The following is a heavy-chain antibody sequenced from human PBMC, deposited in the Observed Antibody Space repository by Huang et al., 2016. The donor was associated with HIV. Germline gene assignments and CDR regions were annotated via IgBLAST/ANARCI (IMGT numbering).Heavy chain of an antibody. CDR2: IYSGGTT. Sequence: WVSVIYSGGTTYSADSVRGRFTFSRDNSKITVYLQMNSLRADDTAVYYCARGGNTVGYFDNWGQGTLVTVSS. V-gene: IGHV3-53*01. CDR3: ARGGNTVGYFDN. D-gene: IGHD1-26*01. J-gene: IGHJ4*02.